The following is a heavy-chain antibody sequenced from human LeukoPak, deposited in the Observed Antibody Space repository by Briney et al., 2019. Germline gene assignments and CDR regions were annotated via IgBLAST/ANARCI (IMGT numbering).Heavy chain of an antibody. CDR1: GYTFTSYG. D-gene: IGHD3-3*01. CDR2: ISAYNGNT. J-gene: IGHJ3*02. Sequence: ASVKVSCKASGYTFTSYGISWVRQAPGQGLEWMGWISAYNGNTNYAQKVQGRVTMTTDTSTSTAYMELRSLRSDDTAVYYCARDAPGGDTYYDFWSGYITPAAFDIWGQGTMVTVSS. CDR3: ARDAPGGDTYYDFWSGYITPAAFDI. V-gene: IGHV1-18*01.